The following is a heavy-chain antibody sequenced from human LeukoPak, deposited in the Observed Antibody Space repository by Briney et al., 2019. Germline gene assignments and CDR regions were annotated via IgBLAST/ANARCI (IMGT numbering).Heavy chain of an antibody. D-gene: IGHD5-12*01. J-gene: IGHJ4*02. CDR3: AKDLGWLPYYFDY. CDR1: GFTFSSYG. V-gene: IGHV3-30*18. CDR2: ISYDGSNK. Sequence: PGGSLRLSCAASGFTFSSYGMHWVRQAPGKGLEWVAVISYDGSNKYYADSVKGRFTISRDNSKNTLYLQMNSLRAEDTAVYYCAKDLGWLPYYFDYWGQGTLVTVSS.